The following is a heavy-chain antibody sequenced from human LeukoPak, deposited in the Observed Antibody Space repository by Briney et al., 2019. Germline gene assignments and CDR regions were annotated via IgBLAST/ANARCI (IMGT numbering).Heavy chain of an antibody. D-gene: IGHD3-22*01. Sequence: SETLSLTCTVSGGSVSSGSYYWSWIRQPPGKGLEWIGYIYYSGSTNYNPSLKSRVTISVGTSKNQFSLKLSSVTAADTAVYYCAREGSSGYYQPDYYFDYWGQGTLVTVSS. J-gene: IGHJ4*02. CDR3: AREGSSGYYQPDYYFDY. CDR2: IYYSGST. V-gene: IGHV4-61*01. CDR1: GGSVSSGSYY.